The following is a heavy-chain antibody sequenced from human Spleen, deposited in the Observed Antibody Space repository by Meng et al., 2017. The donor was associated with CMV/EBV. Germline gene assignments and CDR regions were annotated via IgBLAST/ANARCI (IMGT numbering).Heavy chain of an antibody. D-gene: IGHD1-26*01. CDR3: AKDVRTWEPRDGMDV. Sequence: ASVKVSCKASGYTFTGYYMHWVRQAPGQGLEWMGWINPNSGGTNYAQTFQGRVTMTTDTSTSTAYMELRSPRSDDTAVYYCAKDVRTWEPRDGMDVWGQGTTVTVSS. CDR1: GYTFTGYY. V-gene: IGHV1-2*02. J-gene: IGHJ6*02. CDR2: INPNSGGT.